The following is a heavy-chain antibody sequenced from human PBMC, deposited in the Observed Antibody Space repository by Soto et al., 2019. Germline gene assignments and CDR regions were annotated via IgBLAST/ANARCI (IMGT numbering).Heavy chain of an antibody. CDR3: ARHRGPMVRGVITNWFDX. D-gene: IGHD3-10*01. CDR1: GGSISSSYY. V-gene: IGHV4-39*01. CDR2: IYYSGST. Sequence: PSETLSLTCTVSGGSISSSYYWGWIRQPPGKGLEWIGSIYYSGSTYYNPSLKSRFTISVDTSKNQFSLKLSSVTAADTAVYYCARHRGPMVRGVITNWFDXWGQGTLVTVSX. J-gene: IGHJ5*02.